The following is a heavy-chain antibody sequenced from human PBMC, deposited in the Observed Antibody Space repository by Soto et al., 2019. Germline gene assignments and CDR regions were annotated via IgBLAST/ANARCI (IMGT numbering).Heavy chain of an antibody. CDR2: IYHSGST. D-gene: IGHD2-21*01. CDR1: GGSISSDNW. Sequence: QVQLQELGPGLVKPSGTLSLTCAVSGGSISSDNWWSWVRQSPGKGLEWIGEIYHSGSTNYNPSLKGRVTISVDKSKMQFSLKLSSVTAADTAVYYCAKTRAFGYACGVGGDSFDYWGQGTLVTVSS. J-gene: IGHJ4*02. CDR3: AKTRAFGYACGVGGDSFDY. V-gene: IGHV4-4*02.